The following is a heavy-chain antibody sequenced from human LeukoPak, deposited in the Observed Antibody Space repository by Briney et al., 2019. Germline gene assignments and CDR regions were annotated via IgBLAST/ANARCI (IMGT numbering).Heavy chain of an antibody. CDR3: ASRRSGYSYGSFDY. D-gene: IGHD5-18*01. V-gene: IGHV3-30-3*01. CDR2: ISYDGSNK. CDR1: GFTFSSNA. J-gene: IGHJ4*02. Sequence: SGGSLRLSCAASGFTFSSNAMHWVRQAPGKGLEWVAVISYDGSNKYNADSVKGRFTISRDNSKNTLYLQMNSLRAEDTAVYYCASRRSGYSYGSFDYWGQGTLVTVSS.